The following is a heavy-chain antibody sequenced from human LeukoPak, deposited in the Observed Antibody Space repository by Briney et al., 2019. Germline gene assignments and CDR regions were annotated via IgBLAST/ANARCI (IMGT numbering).Heavy chain of an antibody. CDR2: INHSGST. CDR1: AGSFSGYY. Sequence: SETMSPTCAVYAGSFSGYYGGWVRHPPGNGLEWIGEINHSGSTNYNPSLKSRVTISVDTSKNQFSLKLSSVTAADTAVYYCASKTIFGVVIILEYFQHWGQGTLVTVSS. CDR3: ASKTIFGVVIILEYFQH. V-gene: IGHV4-34*01. D-gene: IGHD3-3*01. J-gene: IGHJ1*01.